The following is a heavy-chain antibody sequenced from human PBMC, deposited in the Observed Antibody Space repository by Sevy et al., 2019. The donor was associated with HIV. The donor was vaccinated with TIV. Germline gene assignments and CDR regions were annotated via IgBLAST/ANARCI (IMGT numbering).Heavy chain of an antibody. J-gene: IGHJ4*02. CDR2: IYYSGST. Sequence: SENLSLTCTVSGGSISSSSYYWGWIRQPPGKGLEWIGSIYYSGSTYYNPSLKSRVTISVDTSKNQFSLKLSSVTAADTALYYCAGLLGYCSSTSCRHFDYWGQGTLVTVSS. CDR1: GGSISSSSYY. D-gene: IGHD2-2*01. CDR3: AGLLGYCSSTSCRHFDY. V-gene: IGHV4-39*01.